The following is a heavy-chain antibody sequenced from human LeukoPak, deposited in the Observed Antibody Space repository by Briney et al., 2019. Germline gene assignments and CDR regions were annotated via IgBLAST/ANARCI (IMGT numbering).Heavy chain of an antibody. CDR1: GYSFTSYW. V-gene: IGHV5-51*01. CDR3: ARIWIEYSSPAALES. CDR2: IYPGDSDT. J-gene: IGHJ4*02. Sequence: PGESLKISWKGSGYSFTSYWIDWVRQMPGTGLEWMGIIYPGDSDTRYSPSFQGQVTISAAQSISTAYLQWSSLNASDTAMYYCARIWIEYSSPAALESWGQGTLVTVSS. D-gene: IGHD6-6*01.